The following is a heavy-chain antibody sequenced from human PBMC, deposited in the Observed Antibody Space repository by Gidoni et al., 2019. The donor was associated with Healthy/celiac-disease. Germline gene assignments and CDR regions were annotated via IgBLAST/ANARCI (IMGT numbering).Heavy chain of an antibody. CDR3: AKGPPGGSYYYYYGMDV. D-gene: IGHD1-26*01. V-gene: IGHV3-23*01. J-gene: IGHJ6*02. Sequence: EVQLLESGGGLVQPGGSLRLSCAASGFTFSSYAMSWVRKAPGKGLEWVSDMSGSGGSTYYADSVKGRFTISRDNSKNTLYLQMNSLRAEDTAVYYCAKGPPGGSYYYYYGMDVWGQGTTVTVSS. CDR2: MSGSGGST. CDR1: GFTFSSYA.